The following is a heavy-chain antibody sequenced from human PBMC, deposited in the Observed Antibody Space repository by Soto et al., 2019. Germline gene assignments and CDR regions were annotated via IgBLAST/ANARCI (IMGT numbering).Heavy chain of an antibody. CDR1: GGTFSSYA. CDR2: IIPIFGTA. Sequence: SVKVSCKASGGTFSSYAISWVRQAPGQGLEWMGGIIPIFGTANYAQKFQGRVTITADESTSTAYMELSSLRSEDTAVYYCARDLVRLWFGELLSYYYYCGMDVWGQGTTVTVSS. CDR3: ARDLVRLWFGELLSYYYYCGMDV. D-gene: IGHD3-10*01. J-gene: IGHJ6*02. V-gene: IGHV1-69*13.